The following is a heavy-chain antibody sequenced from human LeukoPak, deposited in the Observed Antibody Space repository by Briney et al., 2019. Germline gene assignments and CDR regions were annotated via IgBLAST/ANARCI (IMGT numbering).Heavy chain of an antibody. CDR3: ARDLSNRGRDYYYYMDV. CDR1: IGSISSSKW. Sequence: MPSETLSLTCSVSIGSISSSKWWSWVRQSPVKGLEWIGEIYLYGTTNYNPSLKSRLTMSVDTSKNQFSLKLSSVTAADTAVYYCARDLSNRGRDYYYYMDVWGKGTTVTVSS. V-gene: IGHV4-4*02. D-gene: IGHD7-27*01. J-gene: IGHJ6*03. CDR2: IYLYGTT.